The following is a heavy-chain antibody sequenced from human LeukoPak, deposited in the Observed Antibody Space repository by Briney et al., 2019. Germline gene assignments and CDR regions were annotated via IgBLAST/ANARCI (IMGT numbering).Heavy chain of an antibody. J-gene: IGHJ4*02. CDR1: GGSISSSSYY. CDR2: IYYSRST. V-gene: IGHV4-39*07. CDR3: ARSSTVIGHFDY. D-gene: IGHD4-11*01. Sequence: SETLSLSCTVSGGSISSSSYYWGWIRQPPGEGLEWIGNIYYSRSTYYSPSLKSRVTISVDTSKNQFSLKVTSVTAADTAVYYCARSSTVIGHFDYWGQGTLVTVSS.